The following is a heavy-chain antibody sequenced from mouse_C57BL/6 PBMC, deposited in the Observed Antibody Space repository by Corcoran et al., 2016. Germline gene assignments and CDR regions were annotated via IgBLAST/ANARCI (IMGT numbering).Heavy chain of an antibody. CDR3: ARGGDYDGLLYAMDY. CDR2: IFPGSGST. CDR1: GYTFTDYY. Sequence: QVQLQQSGPELVKPGASVKISCKASGYTFTDYYINWVKQRPGQGLEWIGWIFPGSGSTYYNEKFKGKATLTVDKSSSTAYMLLSSLTSEDSAVYFCARGGDYDGLLYAMDYWGQGTSVTVSS. V-gene: IGHV1-75*01. J-gene: IGHJ4*01. D-gene: IGHD2-4*01.